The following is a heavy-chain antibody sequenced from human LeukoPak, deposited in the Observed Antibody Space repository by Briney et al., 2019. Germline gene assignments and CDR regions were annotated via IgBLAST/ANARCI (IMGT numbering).Heavy chain of an antibody. CDR1: RGTFSSYA. CDR2: IIPIFGTA. CDR3: ARARWRSDAFDI. D-gene: IGHD3-3*01. Sequence: GASVKVSCKASRGTFSSYAISWVRQAPGQGLEWMGGIIPIFGTANYAQKFQGRVTITADESTSTAYMELSSLRSEDTAVYYCARARWRSDAFDIWGQGTMVTVSS. J-gene: IGHJ3*02. V-gene: IGHV1-69*13.